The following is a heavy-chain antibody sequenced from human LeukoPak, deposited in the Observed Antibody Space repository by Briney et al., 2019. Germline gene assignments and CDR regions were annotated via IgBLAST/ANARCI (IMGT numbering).Heavy chain of an antibody. V-gene: IGHV3-23*01. Sequence: GGSLRLSCAASGFTFSSYAMSWVRQAPGKGLEWVSAIGGSGGSTYYADSVKGRFTISRDNSKNTLYLQMNSLRAEDTAVYYCAKGNDNDGYYDFWSGYLYFDYWGQGTLVTVSS. CDR2: IGGSGGST. CDR1: GFTFSSYA. J-gene: IGHJ4*02. D-gene: IGHD3-3*01. CDR3: AKGNDNDGYYDFWSGYLYFDY.